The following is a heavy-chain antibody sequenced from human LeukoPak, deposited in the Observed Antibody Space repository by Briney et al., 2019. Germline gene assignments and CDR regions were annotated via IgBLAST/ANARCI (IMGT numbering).Heavy chain of an antibody. J-gene: IGHJ6*03. CDR2: ISYDGSDK. D-gene: IGHD2/OR15-2a*01. Sequence: GGSLRLSCAASAFTFSSYSMHWVRQAPGKGLEWVALISYDGSDKYYADSVKGRFIISRDNSKNTLYLQMNRLRVEDTAVYYCAKVADQYYYSYFYYMDVWGKGTTVTVSS. CDR1: AFTFSSYS. CDR3: AKVADQYYYSYFYYMDV. V-gene: IGHV3-30*04.